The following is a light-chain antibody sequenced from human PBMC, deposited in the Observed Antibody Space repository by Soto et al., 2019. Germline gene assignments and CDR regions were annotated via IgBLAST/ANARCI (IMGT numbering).Light chain of an antibody. CDR1: QRISSN. Sequence: EIVLTQSPGTLSVSPGERATLSCRASQRISSNLAWYQQKPGQAPRLLIYGASTRATGVPARFSGSGSETDFTLTISNLQSEDCAVYYCQHYNNWPPYTFGQGTRLEIK. CDR3: QHYNNWPPYT. J-gene: IGKJ5*01. V-gene: IGKV3D-15*01. CDR2: GAS.